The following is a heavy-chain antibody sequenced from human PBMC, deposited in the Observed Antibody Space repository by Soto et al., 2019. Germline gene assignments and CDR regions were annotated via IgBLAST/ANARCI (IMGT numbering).Heavy chain of an antibody. V-gene: IGHV3-23*01. CDR1: GFTFSSYV. Sequence: PGGSLRLSCAVSGFTFSSYVMSWVCQAPGKGLEWVSTISGSGGSTYYADSVKGRFTISRDNSKNTLYLQMNSLRAEDTALYYCAKDQYSGYDYVSSSFDYWGQGTLVTVSS. CDR2: ISGSGGST. J-gene: IGHJ4*02. CDR3: AKDQYSGYDYVSSSFDY. D-gene: IGHD5-12*01.